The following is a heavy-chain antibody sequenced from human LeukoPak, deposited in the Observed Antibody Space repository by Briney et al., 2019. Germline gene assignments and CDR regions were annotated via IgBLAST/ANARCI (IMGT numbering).Heavy chain of an antibody. J-gene: IGHJ4*02. CDR3: AREQTYVDYFDY. CDR2: ISSSGSTI. V-gene: IGHV3-48*03. CDR1: GFTFRSYE. Sequence: GGSLRLSCAASGFTFRSYEMIWVRQAPGKGLEWVSYISSSGSTISYADSVRGRFTISRDNAKNSLYLQMNSLRAEDTAVYYCAREQTYVDYFDYWGQGTLVTVSS. D-gene: IGHD3-16*01.